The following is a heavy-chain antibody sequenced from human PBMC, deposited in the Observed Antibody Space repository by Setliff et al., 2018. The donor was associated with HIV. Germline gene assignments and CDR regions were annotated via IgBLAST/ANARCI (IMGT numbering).Heavy chain of an antibody. CDR1: GGTFSSYA. CDR3: AREQEIGSYLDP. J-gene: IGHJ5*02. CDR2: IIPISGTV. V-gene: IGHV1-69*05. Sequence: EASVKVSCKASGGTFSSYAISWVRQAPGQGLEWMGGIIPISGTVNYAQKFWGRVTITTHGSTSTAYMELSSLRSEDTAVYYCAREQEIGSYLDPWGQGTLVTVSS. D-gene: IGHD2-2*02.